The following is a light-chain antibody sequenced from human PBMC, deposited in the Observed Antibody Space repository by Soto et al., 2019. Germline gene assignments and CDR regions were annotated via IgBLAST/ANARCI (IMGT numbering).Light chain of an antibody. CDR2: AAS. CDR3: QQSYTTPQT. J-gene: IGKJ1*01. V-gene: IGKV1-39*01. Sequence: DLQMTQSPSSLSASVGDRVTITCRASQSISSYLNWYQQKPGKAPKLLIYAASSLQSGVPSRFSGSGYGTDFTLTNSSLQPEDFAIYYCQQSYTTPQTFGQGTKVEIK. CDR1: QSISSY.